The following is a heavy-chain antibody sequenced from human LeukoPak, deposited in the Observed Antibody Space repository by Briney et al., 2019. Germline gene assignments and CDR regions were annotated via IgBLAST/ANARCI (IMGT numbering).Heavy chain of an antibody. CDR2: IIPIFGTA. Sequence: SVKVSCKASGGTFSSYAISWVRQAPGRGLEWMGGIIPIFGTANYAQKFQGRVTITADESTSTAYMELSSLRSEDTAVYYCASRTIAAAGTNWFDPWGQGTLVTVSS. J-gene: IGHJ5*02. V-gene: IGHV1-69*13. CDR1: GGTFSSYA. CDR3: ASRTIAAAGTNWFDP. D-gene: IGHD6-13*01.